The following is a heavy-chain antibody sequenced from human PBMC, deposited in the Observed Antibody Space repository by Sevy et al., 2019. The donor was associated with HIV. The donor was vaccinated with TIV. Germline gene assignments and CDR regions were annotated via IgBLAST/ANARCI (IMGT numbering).Heavy chain of an antibody. V-gene: IGHV4-39*01. CDR1: GGSLSSGTYY. D-gene: IGHD3-10*01. CDR3: ARLGRRGYYFDY. CDR2: IYYSGST. Sequence: SENLSLTCTVSGGSLSSGTYYWGWIRQPPGKGLGWIGSIYYSGSTSYNPSLESRVTISVDTSKNQFSLKVTSMTAADTAVFYCARLGRRGYYFDYWGQGTLVTVSS. J-gene: IGHJ4*02.